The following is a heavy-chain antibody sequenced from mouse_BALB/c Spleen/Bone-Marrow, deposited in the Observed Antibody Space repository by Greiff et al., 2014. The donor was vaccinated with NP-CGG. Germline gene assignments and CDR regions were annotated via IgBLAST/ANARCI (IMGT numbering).Heavy chain of an antibody. Sequence: DVKLQESGAELVKPGASVKLSCTASGFNIKDTYVHWVKQRPEQGLEWIGRIDPANGNTKYDPKFQGKATITADTSSNTAYLQLSSLTSEDTAVYYCARYYYGSSYFDYWGQGTTLTVSS. J-gene: IGHJ2*01. CDR2: IDPANGNT. CDR3: ARYYYGSSYFDY. D-gene: IGHD1-1*01. CDR1: GFNIKDTY. V-gene: IGHV14-3*02.